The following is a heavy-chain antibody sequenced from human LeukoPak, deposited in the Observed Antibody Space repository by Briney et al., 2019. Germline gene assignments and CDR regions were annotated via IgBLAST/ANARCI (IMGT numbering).Heavy chain of an antibody. V-gene: IGHV3-7*01. D-gene: IGHD3-9*01. CDR1: GFTFSSYW. J-gene: IGHJ5*02. CDR3: ARDRGYDILTGYNNNWFEP. Sequence: GGSLRLSCAASGFTFSSYWMSWVRQAPGKGLEWVANIKQDGSEKYYVDSVKGRFTISRDNAKNSLYLQMNSLRAEDTAVYYCARDRGYDILTGYNNNWFEPWGQGTLVTVSS. CDR2: IKQDGSEK.